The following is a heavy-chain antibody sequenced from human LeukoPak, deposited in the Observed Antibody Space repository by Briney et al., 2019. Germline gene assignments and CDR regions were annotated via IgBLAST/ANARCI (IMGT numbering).Heavy chain of an antibody. CDR1: GGSISSYY. CDR3: ARAATTVTREI. D-gene: IGHD4-17*01. CDR2: IYYSGST. V-gene: IGHV4-59*01. Sequence: TSETLSLTCTVSGGSISSYYWSWIRQPPGKGLEWVGYIYYSGSTNDNPSLKSRVTISVDTSKNQFSLELSSVTAADTAVYYCARAATTVTREIWGQGTMVTVSS. J-gene: IGHJ3*02.